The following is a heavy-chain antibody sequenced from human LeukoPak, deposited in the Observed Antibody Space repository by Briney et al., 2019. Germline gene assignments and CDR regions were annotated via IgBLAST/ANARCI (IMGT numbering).Heavy chain of an antibody. CDR3: ARDLSPVAGSGNFDY. D-gene: IGHD6-19*01. Sequence: GGCLRPSCAASGFTFDDPGVSSVRRARGKGLEYDLGINWNGGSTGYADSVKGRFTSSRDNAKNSLYLQMNSLRAEDTALYYCARDLSPVAGSGNFDYWGQGTLVTVSS. J-gene: IGHJ4*02. CDR1: GFTFDDPG. CDR2: INWNGGST. V-gene: IGHV3-20*04.